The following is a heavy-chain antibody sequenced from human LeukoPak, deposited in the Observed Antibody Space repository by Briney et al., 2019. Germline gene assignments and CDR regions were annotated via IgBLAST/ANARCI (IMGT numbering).Heavy chain of an antibody. J-gene: IGHJ4*02. D-gene: IGHD1-26*01. CDR1: GGTFSSYA. CDR3: ARLYRYSGSYYFDY. Sequence: SVKVSCKASGGTFSSYAISWVRQAPGQGLEWMGGIIPIFGTANYAQKLQGRVTMTTDTSTSTAYMELRSLRSDDTAVYYCARLYRYSGSYYFDYWGQGTLVTVSS. CDR2: IIPIFGTA. V-gene: IGHV1-69*05.